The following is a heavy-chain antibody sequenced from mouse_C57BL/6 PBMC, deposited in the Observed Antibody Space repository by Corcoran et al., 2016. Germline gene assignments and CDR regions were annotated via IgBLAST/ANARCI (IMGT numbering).Heavy chain of an antibody. Sequence: EVQLQQSGPVLVKPGASVKMSCEASGFTFTDYYMNWVKQSHGKSLEWIGVINPYNGGTTYNQNFKGKATLTVDKSSSTAYMELNSLTSEDSAVYYCARTFAYWCQGTLCTVSA. CDR2: INPYNGGT. CDR3: ARTFAY. CDR1: GFTFTDYY. V-gene: IGHV1-19*01. J-gene: IGHJ3*01.